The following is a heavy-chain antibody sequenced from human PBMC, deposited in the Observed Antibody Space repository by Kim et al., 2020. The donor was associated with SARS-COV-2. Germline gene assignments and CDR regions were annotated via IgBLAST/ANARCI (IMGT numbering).Heavy chain of an antibody. CDR2: IWYDGSNK. J-gene: IGHJ4*02. V-gene: IGHV3-33*06. CDR1: GFTFSRYA. CDR3: AKDDSIAVAGSLDY. Sequence: GGSLRLSCAASGFTFSRYAMHWVRQAPGKGLEWVAVIWYDGSNKNYADSVKGRCIISRDNSKNTLYLQMNSLRAEDTAVYYCAKDDSIAVAGSLDYWGQG. D-gene: IGHD6-19*01.